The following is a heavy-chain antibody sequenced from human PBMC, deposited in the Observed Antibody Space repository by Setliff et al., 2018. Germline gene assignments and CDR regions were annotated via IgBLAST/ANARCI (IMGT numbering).Heavy chain of an antibody. CDR1: GFTFTNYI. J-gene: IGHJ4*02. V-gene: IGHV3-30-3*01. CDR2: MSLDETNK. Sequence: HPGGSLRLSCAASGFTFTNYIIHWVRQAPGKGLEWVAVMSLDETNKYYADSVKGRFTISRDNSKNTLYLQMNSLRAEDTAVYYCAKGAFSGSYYFDYWGQGTLVTVSS. CDR3: AKGAFSGSYYFDY. D-gene: IGHD3-22*01.